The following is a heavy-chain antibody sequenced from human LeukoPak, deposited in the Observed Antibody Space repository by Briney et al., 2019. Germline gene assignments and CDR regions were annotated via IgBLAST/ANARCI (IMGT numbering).Heavy chain of an antibody. Sequence: GGSLRLSCAASGFTFDDYAMHWVRQAPGKGLGWVSGISWNSGSIGYADSVKGRFTISRDNAKNSLYLQMNSLRAEDTALYYCARSVAGLLWFGELKYYFDYWGQGTLVTVSS. V-gene: IGHV3-9*01. CDR2: ISWNSGSI. J-gene: IGHJ4*02. CDR3: ARSVAGLLWFGELKYYFDY. CDR1: GFTFDDYA. D-gene: IGHD3-10*01.